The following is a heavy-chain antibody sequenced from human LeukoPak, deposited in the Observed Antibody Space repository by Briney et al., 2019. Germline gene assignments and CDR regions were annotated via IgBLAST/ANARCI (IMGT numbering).Heavy chain of an antibody. CDR1: GFTFDDYT. CDR3: AKDFNGRHDSSGYYYFDY. V-gene: IGHV3-43*01. CDR2: ISWDGVST. D-gene: IGHD3-22*01. J-gene: IGHJ4*02. Sequence: PGGSLRLSCAASGFTFDDYTIHWVRQAPGKGLEWVCLISWDGVSTYYSDSVKGRFTISRDNFKNSLYLQMNSLRTEDTALYYCAKDFNGRHDSSGYYYFDYWGQGTLVTVSS.